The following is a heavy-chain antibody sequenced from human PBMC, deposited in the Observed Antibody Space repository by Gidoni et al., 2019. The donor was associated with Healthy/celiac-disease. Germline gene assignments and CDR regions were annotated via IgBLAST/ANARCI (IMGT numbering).Heavy chain of an antibody. J-gene: IGHJ4*02. CDR1: GYTFTSYY. D-gene: IGHD6-6*01. CDR3: AKGSSSEGFDY. Sequence: VQLVQSGAEVKKPGASVKVSCQASGYTFTSYYMHWVRQAPGQGLEWMGIINPSGGSTSYAQKFQGRVTMTRDTSTSTVYMELSSLRSEDTAVYYCAKGSSSEGFDYWGQGTLVTVSS. V-gene: IGHV1-46*01. CDR2: INPSGGST.